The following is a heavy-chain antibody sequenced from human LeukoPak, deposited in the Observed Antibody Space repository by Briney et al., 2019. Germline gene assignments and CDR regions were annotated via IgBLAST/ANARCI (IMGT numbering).Heavy chain of an antibody. V-gene: IGHV5-51*01. CDR1: GYSFTSYW. D-gene: IGHD3-10*01. Sequence: PGESLKISWKGSGYSFTSYWIGWVRQMPGKGLEWMGIIYPGDSDTRYSPSFQGQVTISADQSIRTASLQWSSLKAWDTAMYYCARLRGHGLYDAFDIWGHGTMVTVSS. CDR3: ARLRGHGLYDAFDI. J-gene: IGHJ3*02. CDR2: IYPGDSDT.